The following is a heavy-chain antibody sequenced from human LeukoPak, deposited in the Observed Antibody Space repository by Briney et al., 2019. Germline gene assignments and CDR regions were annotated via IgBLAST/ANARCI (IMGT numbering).Heavy chain of an antibody. CDR3: ARDRVPMIVVVPGVAFDI. J-gene: IGHJ3*02. V-gene: IGHV1-18*01. D-gene: IGHD3-22*01. Sequence: GASVKVFCKASGYTFTSYGISWVRQAPGQGLEWMGWISAYNGNTNYAQKLQGRVTMTTDTSTSTAYMELRSLRSDDTAVYYCARDRVPMIVVVPGVAFDIWGQGTMVTVSS. CDR1: GYTFTSYG. CDR2: ISAYNGNT.